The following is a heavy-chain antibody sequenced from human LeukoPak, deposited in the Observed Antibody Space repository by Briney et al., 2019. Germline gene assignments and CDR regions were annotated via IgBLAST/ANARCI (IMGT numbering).Heavy chain of an antibody. CDR1: GFTFNSYS. CDR2: ISSSSSYI. V-gene: IGHV3-21*01. J-gene: IGHJ4*02. Sequence: GGSLRLSCAASGFTFNSYSMNWVRRAPGKGLEWVSSISSSSSYIYYADSVKGRFAISRDNAKNSLYLQMNSLRAEDTAVYYCARDSVSSSWYDYWGQGTLVTVSS. CDR3: ARDSVSSSWYDY. D-gene: IGHD6-13*01.